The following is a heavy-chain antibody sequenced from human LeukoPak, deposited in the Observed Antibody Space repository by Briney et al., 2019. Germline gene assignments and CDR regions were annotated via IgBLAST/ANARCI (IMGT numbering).Heavy chain of an antibody. V-gene: IGHV1-46*01. CDR2: INPNGGFT. Sequence: ASVKVSCKASGYSFSTHWIHWVRQAPGQGLEWMGIINPNGGFTSYAQSLQGRVTVTRDLSTSTVYMELSGLRSEDTAVYYCAREGISMVRGGMHYNWFDPWGQGTLVTVSS. D-gene: IGHD3-10*01. CDR3: AREGISMVRGGMHYNWFDP. CDR1: GYSFSTHW. J-gene: IGHJ5*02.